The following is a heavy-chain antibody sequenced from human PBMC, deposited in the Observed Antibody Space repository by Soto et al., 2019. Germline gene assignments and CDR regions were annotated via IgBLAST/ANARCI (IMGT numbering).Heavy chain of an antibody. D-gene: IGHD1-1*01. CDR3: ARAESQLELKQTDYYGTDV. J-gene: IGHJ6*02. Sequence: ASVKVSCKASGYTFTSYYMHWVRQAPGQGLEWMGIINPSGGSTSYAQKFQGRVTMTRDTSTSTVYMELSSLRSEDTAVYYCARAESQLELKQTDYYGTDVWGQGTTVTV. CDR2: INPSGGST. CDR1: GYTFTSYY. V-gene: IGHV1-46*01.